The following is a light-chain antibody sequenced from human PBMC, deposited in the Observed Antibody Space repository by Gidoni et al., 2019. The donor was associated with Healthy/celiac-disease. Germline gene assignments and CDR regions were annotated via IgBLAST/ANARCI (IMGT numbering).Light chain of an antibody. CDR3: QQRSNWPRT. CDR2: DAS. CDR1: QSVSSY. Sequence: EIVFTQSPATLSLSPGERATLSCRASQSVSSYLAWYQQKPGQAPRLLIYDASNRATGIPARFSGSGSGTDFTLTISSLEPEDFAVYYCQQRSNWPRTFXGXTKVEIK. J-gene: IGKJ4*01. V-gene: IGKV3-11*01.